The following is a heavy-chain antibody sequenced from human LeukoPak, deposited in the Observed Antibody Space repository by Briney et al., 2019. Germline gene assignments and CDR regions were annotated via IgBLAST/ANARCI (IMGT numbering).Heavy chain of an antibody. CDR2: IKQDGSAK. J-gene: IGHJ4*02. D-gene: IGHD2-15*01. Sequence: GGSLRLTCAASGFTFSRHWMYWVRQAPGKGLEWVANIKQDGSAKPYVDSVKGRFTISRDNAKNSLFLQMNSLRAEDTAVYYCARDNGWSADFWGQGTLVAVSS. CDR3: ARDNGWSADF. CDR1: GFTFSRHW. V-gene: IGHV3-7*03.